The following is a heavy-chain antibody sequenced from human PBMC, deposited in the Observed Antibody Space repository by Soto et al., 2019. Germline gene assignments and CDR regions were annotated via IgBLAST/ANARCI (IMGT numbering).Heavy chain of an antibody. Sequence: QVQLVESGAEVKKPGASVKVSCKASGYTFTSYGISWVRQAPGQGLEWMVWISAYNGNTNYAQKLQGRVTMTTDTSTSTAYMELRSLRSDDTALYYCARDRNGYSGYASGYAFDIWGQGTMVTVSS. CDR1: GYTFTSYG. D-gene: IGHD5-12*01. J-gene: IGHJ3*02. CDR3: ARDRNGYSGYASGYAFDI. V-gene: IGHV1-18*01. CDR2: ISAYNGNT.